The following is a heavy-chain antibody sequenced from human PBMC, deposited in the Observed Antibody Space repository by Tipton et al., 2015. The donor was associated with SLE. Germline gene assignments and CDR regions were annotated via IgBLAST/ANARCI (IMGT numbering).Heavy chain of an antibody. D-gene: IGHD5-24*01. CDR1: GGSISSYY. CDR2: INHSGNT. J-gene: IGHJ4*02. CDR3: ARIGPQLWLPSGYYFDC. Sequence: TLSLTCTVSGGSISSYYWSWIRQPPGKGLEWIGEINHSGNTNYNPSLKSRVGISVDTSKNQFSLQLTSVTAAGTAIYYCARIGPQLWLPSGYYFDCWGQGTLVTVSS. V-gene: IGHV4-34*01.